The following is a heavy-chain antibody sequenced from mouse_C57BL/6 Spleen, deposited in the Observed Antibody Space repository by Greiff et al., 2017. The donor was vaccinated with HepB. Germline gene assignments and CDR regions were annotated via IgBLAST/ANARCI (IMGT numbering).Heavy chain of an antibody. CDR1: GFSFNTYA. CDR3: VRHEGYFDY. CDR2: IRSKSNNYAT. J-gene: IGHJ2*01. Sequence: VQLKESGGGLVQPKGSLKLSCAASGFSFNTYAMNWVRQAPGKGLEWVARIRSKSNNYATYYADSVKDRFTISRDDSESMLYLQMNNLKTEDTAMYYCVRHEGYFDYWGQGTTLTVSS. V-gene: IGHV10-1*01.